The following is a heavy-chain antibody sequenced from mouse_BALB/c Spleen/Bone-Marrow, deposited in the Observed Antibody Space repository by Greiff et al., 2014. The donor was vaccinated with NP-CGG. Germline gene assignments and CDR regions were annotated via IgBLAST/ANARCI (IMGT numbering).Heavy chain of an antibody. CDR3: ARGPPLYYDYGFDY. CDR1: GYSFTGYT. J-gene: IGHJ2*01. V-gene: IGHV1-18*01. Sequence: VQLQQPGPELVKPGASMKISCKASGYSFTGYTMNWVKQSHGKNLEWIGLINPYNGGTRYNQKFKGKATLTVDKSSSTAYMELLRLTSEDSAVDYCARGPPLYYDYGFDYWGQGTTLTVSS. D-gene: IGHD2-4*01. CDR2: INPYNGGT.